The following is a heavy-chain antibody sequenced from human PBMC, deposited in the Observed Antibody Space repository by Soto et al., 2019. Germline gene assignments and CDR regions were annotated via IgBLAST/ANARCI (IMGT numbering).Heavy chain of an antibody. CDR2: IIPIFGTA. V-gene: IGHV1-69*01. J-gene: IGHJ3*02. CDR3: ASPGDSSSWYGAFDI. CDR1: GGTFSSYA. D-gene: IGHD6-13*01. Sequence: QVQLVQSGAEVKKPGSSVKVSCKASGGTFSSYAISWGRQAPGQGLEWMGGIIPIFGTANYAQKFQGRGTITADESTSTAYMELSSLRSEDTAVYYCASPGDSSSWYGAFDIWGQGTMVTVSS.